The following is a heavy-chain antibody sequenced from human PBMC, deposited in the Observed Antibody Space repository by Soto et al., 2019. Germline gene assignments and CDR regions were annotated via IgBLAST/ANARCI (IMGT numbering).Heavy chain of an antibody. CDR1: GFTFSNYV. J-gene: IGHJ4*02. V-gene: IGHV3-23*01. Sequence: EVHLLDSGGGLVQPGGSLRLSCAASGFTFSNYVMSWVRQAPGKGLEWVSSISGSGDNTYYADSVKGRFTIARDNSKNTLSLQMNSLRAEDTAVYDCARLPLVRALAFDYWGQGTLVTVSS. CDR3: ARLPLVRALAFDY. CDR2: ISGSGDNT. D-gene: IGHD3-10*01.